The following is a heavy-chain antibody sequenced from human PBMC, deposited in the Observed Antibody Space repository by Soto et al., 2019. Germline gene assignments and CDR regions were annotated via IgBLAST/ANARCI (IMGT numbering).Heavy chain of an antibody. CDR2: ISTAHSDI. V-gene: IGHV1-18*01. CDR3: ARDLAYIREF. CDR1: GYSFTAYG. J-gene: IGHJ4*02. D-gene: IGHD4-17*01. Sequence: QVQLVQSGAEVKKPGASVKVSCKASGYSFTAYGISWVRQAPGQGLEWMGWISTAHSDIGYAQKFQGRVTMTTDTSTSTAYMELRRLRSDDTAVYYCARDLAYIREFWGQGTLVTVSS.